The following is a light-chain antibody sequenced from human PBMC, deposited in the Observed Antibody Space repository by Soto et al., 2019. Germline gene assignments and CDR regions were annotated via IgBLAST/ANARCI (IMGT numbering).Light chain of an antibody. Sequence: DIQMTQSPSSLSASVGDRVSITCRARQSISSCVAWYQQKPGKAPKLLMFDTFSLESGDPARFSGSRSGTEFTRTISSLQPDDYATYCCQQYKSYSALTCGGGTKVEIK. CDR2: DTF. CDR1: QSISSC. V-gene: IGKV1-5*01. J-gene: IGKJ4*01. CDR3: QQYKSYSALT.